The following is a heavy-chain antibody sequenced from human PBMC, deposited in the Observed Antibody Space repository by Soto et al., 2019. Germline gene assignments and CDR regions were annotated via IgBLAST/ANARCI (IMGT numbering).Heavy chain of an antibody. CDR2: IYWNDDK. J-gene: IGHJ5*02. Sequence: SGPTLVNPTQNLTLTCTFSGFSLTSSGEGVGWIRRPPGKALEWLALIYWNDDKRYSTSLKSRLTITRDTSKDQVVLTMTNMDPADTATYYCVHRWGGRCSPSSCDNWFEPWGQGTMVTVAS. D-gene: IGHD2-2*01. V-gene: IGHV2-5*01. CDR1: GFSLTSSGEG. CDR3: VHRWGGRCSPSSCDNWFEP.